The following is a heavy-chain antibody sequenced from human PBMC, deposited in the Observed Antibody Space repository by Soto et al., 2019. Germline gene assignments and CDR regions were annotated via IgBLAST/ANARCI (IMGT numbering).Heavy chain of an antibody. Sequence: EVQLLESGGDLIQPGGSLRLSCAASGFTFTIYAMTWVRQAPGRGLEWVSAISRYGDITYYADSVEGRFSSSRDNSKNTLYLQMNSLRAEDTAVYYCAKDRYLDHDSRGYLFDNWGQGTLVTVSS. CDR1: GFTFTIYA. CDR3: AKDRYLDHDSRGYLFDN. J-gene: IGHJ4*02. V-gene: IGHV3-23*01. D-gene: IGHD3-22*01. CDR2: ISRYGDIT.